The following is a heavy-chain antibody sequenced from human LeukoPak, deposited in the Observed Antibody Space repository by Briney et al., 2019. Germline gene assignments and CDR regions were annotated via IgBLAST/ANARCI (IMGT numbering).Heavy chain of an antibody. Sequence: GGSLRLSCAASGFTFSSCDMHWVRQAPGKGLVWVSRIDEDGKTIDYADSVKGRFTISRDNAKDTLYLQMSSLRDEDTAVYYCVSDLCGGDDQWGRGTLVTVSS. CDR3: VSDLCGGDDQ. D-gene: IGHD3-3*01. J-gene: IGHJ5*02. V-gene: IGHV3-74*01. CDR2: IDEDGKTI. CDR1: GFTFSSCD.